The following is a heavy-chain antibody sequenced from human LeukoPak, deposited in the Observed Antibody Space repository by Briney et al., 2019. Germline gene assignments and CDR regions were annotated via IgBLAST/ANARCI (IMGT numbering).Heavy chain of an antibody. CDR3: VRGWTPDGY. D-gene: IGHD1-1*01. Sequence: SGGSLRLSCAASGFTFSSYWMSWVRQAPGKGLEWVANIKQDGSDKYYVDSVKGRFAISRDNAKNSLYLQMNSLRAGDTAVYYCVRGWTPDGYWGQGTLVTVSS. V-gene: IGHV3-7*01. CDR2: IKQDGSDK. CDR1: GFTFSSYW. J-gene: IGHJ4*02.